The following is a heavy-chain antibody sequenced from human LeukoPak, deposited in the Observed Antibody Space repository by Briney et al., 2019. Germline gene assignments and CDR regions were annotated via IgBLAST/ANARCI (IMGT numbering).Heavy chain of an antibody. Sequence: SETLSLTCAVYGGSFSGYYWRWLRQPRGKGLEWIGEINHSGSTNYNPSLKSRVTISVDTSKNQFSLKLSSVTAADTAVYYCARGPSRFDPWGQGTLVTVSS. CDR1: GGSFSGYY. J-gene: IGHJ5*02. CDR3: ARGPSRFDP. CDR2: INHSGST. V-gene: IGHV4-34*01.